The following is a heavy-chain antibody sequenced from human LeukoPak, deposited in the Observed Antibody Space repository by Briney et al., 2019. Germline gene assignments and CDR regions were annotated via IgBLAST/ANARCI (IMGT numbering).Heavy chain of an antibody. CDR3: ARDTDV. Sequence: SETLSLTCTVSGYSISSGYYWGWIRQPPGKGLEWIGSIYHSGGTYYNPSLKSRVTISVDTSKNQFSLKLSSVTAADTAVYYCARDTDVWGQGTLVTVSS. D-gene: IGHD4-17*01. CDR1: GYSISSGYY. J-gene: IGHJ4*02. CDR2: IYHSGGT. V-gene: IGHV4-38-2*02.